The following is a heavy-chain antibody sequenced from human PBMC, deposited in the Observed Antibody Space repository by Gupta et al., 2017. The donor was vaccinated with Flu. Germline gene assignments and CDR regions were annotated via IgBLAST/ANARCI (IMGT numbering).Heavy chain of an antibody. V-gene: IGHV3-23*01. Sequence: EVQVLESGGGLVQPGGSLRLSCAASGFTLTTYAMTWVRQTPGKGPEWGSSCAGGGDTTFYADSGKGRFRIFRDSSKNSFYLQMSSLRAEDTAVYYCAKGGRGSTGLDRGGQGTLVTVSS. CDR3: AKGGRGSTGLDR. D-gene: IGHD1-1*01. CDR1: GFTLTTYA. J-gene: IGHJ5*02. CDR2: CAGGGDTT.